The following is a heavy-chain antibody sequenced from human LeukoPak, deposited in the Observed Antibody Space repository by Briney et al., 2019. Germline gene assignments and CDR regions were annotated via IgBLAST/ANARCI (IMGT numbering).Heavy chain of an antibody. V-gene: IGHV1-2*06. CDR3: ARLRITMIVGDRGDY. D-gene: IGHD3-22*01. CDR1: GYTFTGYY. J-gene: IGHJ4*02. CDR2: INPNSGGT. Sequence: GASVKVSCKASGYTFTGYYMHWVRQAPGQGLEWMGRINPNSGGTNYAQKFQGRVTMTRDTSISTAYMELSRLRSDDTAVYYCARLRITMIVGDRGDYWGQGTLVTVSS.